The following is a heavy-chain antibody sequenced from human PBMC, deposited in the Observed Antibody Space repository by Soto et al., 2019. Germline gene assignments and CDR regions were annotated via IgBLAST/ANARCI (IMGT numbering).Heavy chain of an antibody. V-gene: IGHV2-5*02. Sequence: QITLKESGPPLVRPTQTLTLACSFSGFSLTTSGVGVGWIRQPPGNALEFLALIYWDDDTRYRPSLRTRLTITKDTSKNLVVLTMTNVDPVDTATYYCVRVWSGFFVPRHRDAVDFWGQGTMVTVSS. J-gene: IGHJ3*01. CDR3: VRVWSGFFVPRHRDAVDF. CDR1: GFSLTTSGVG. CDR2: IYWDDDT. D-gene: IGHD3-3*01.